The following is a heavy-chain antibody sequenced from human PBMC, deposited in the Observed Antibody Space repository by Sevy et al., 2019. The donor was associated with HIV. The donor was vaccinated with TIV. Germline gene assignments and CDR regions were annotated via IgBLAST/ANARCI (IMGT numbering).Heavy chain of an antibody. D-gene: IGHD1-26*01. CDR2: IFPADSDT. J-gene: IGHJ6*02. CDR3: ARARGIPHFYYGMDL. V-gene: IGHV5-51*01. CDR1: GYSFTTSW. Sequence: GESLKISCKASGYSFTTSWIGWVRQMPGKGLEWMGIIFPADSDTRYSPSCQDQVTISADNSFSTVYLQWSSLKASDTSMYYCARARGIPHFYYGMDLWGQGTTVTVSS.